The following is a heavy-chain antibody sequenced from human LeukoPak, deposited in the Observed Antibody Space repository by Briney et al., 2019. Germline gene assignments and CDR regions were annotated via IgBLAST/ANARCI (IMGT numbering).Heavy chain of an antibody. J-gene: IGHJ4*02. CDR3: ARRGYSYGQFGY. CDR1: GGSISSSSYY. V-gene: IGHV4-39*01. D-gene: IGHD5-18*01. Sequence: SETLSLTCTVSGGSISSSSYYWGWIRQPPGKGLEWIGSIYYSGSTYYNPSLKSRVTISVDTSKNQFSLKLTSVTAADTAVYYCARRGYSYGQFGYWGQGTLVTVSS. CDR2: IYYSGST.